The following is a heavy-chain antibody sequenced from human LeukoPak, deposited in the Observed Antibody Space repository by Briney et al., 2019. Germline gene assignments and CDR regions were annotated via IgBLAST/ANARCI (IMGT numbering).Heavy chain of an antibody. CDR1: GFTVSNKN. D-gene: IGHD3-22*01. Sequence: GGSLRLSCAASGFTVSNKNMTWVRQAPGKGLEWVSLINSDGRTYYADSVKGRFTISRDNSKNTLYLQMNSLRVEDTAVYYCARGLFLSGYLDAFDIWGQGTVVTVSS. CDR2: INSDGRT. V-gene: IGHV3-53*01. CDR3: ARGLFLSGYLDAFDI. J-gene: IGHJ3*02.